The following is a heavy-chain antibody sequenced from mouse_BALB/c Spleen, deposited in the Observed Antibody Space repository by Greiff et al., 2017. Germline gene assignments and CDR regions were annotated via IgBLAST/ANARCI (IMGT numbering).Heavy chain of an antibody. CDR2: IDPENGNT. D-gene: IGHD2-1*01. V-gene: IGHV14-1*02. CDR1: GFNINDYY. CDR3: ARDYGNHGHYFDY. Sequence: VQLQQSGAELVRPGALVKLSCKASGFNINDYYMHWVKQRPEQGLEWIGWIDPENGNTIYDPKFQGKASITADTSSNTAYLQLSSLTSEDTAVYYCARDYGNHGHYFDYWGQGTTLTVSS. J-gene: IGHJ2*01.